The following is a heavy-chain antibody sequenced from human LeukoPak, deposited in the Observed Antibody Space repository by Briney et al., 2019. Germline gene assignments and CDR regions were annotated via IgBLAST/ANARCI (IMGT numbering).Heavy chain of an antibody. CDR3: ARDGASTVSLDY. CDR1: GFTFSSYA. CDR2: ISYDGSNK. J-gene: IGHJ4*02. D-gene: IGHD4-17*01. V-gene: IGHV3-30-3*01. Sequence: PGGSLRLSCAASGFTFSSYAMHWVRQAPGKGLEWVAVISYDGSNKYYADSVKGRFTISRDNSKNTLYLQMNSLRAEDTAVYYCARDGASTVSLDYWGQGTLVTVSS.